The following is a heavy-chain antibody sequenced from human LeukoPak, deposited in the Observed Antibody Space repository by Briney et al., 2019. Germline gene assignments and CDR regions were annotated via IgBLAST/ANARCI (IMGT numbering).Heavy chain of an antibody. CDR2: ISSSSSYI. V-gene: IGHV3-21*04. J-gene: IGHJ6*03. CDR1: GFTFSSYS. Sequence: GGSLRLSCAASGFTFSSYSMNWVRQAPGKGLEWVSSISSSSSYIYYADSVKGRFTISRGNAKNSLYLQMNSLRAEDTALYYCAKDQAAGLDYMDVWGKGTTVTVSS. D-gene: IGHD6-13*01. CDR3: AKDQAAGLDYMDV.